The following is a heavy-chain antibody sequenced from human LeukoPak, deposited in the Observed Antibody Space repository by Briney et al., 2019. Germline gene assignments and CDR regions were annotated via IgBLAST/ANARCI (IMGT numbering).Heavy chain of an antibody. J-gene: IGHJ4*02. CDR1: EFTFSSFG. V-gene: IGHV3-23*01. Sequence: GGSLRLSCAASEFTFSSFGMSWVRQAPGKGLEWVSAITGSGGNTYYADSVKGRFTISRDNSKNTLYLQMNSLRAEDTAVYYCATYYGSGSYPFDYWGQGTLVTVSS. CDR3: ATYYGSGSYPFDY. CDR2: ITGSGGNT. D-gene: IGHD3-10*01.